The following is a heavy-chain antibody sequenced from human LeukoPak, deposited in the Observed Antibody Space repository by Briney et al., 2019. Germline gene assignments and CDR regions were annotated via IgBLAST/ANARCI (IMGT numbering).Heavy chain of an antibody. D-gene: IGHD6-13*01. CDR2: IKQDGSEI. V-gene: IGHV3-7*05. J-gene: IGHJ4*02. Sequence: GGSLRLSCAASGFTFSSHWVAWLRQAPEKGLEWVAHIKQDGSEIDYVDSVKGRFTISRDNAKNSLYLQMKGLRVEDTAVYFCARWRTSSWSEFDYWRQGTLVAVSS. CDR1: GFTFSSHW. CDR3: ARWRTSSWSEFDY.